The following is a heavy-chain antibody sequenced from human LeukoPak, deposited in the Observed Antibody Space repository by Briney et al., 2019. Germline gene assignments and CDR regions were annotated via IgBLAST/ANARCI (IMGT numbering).Heavy chain of an antibody. V-gene: IGHV4-4*09. CDR3: ARQRGGYFQH. Sequence: SETLSLTCTVSGGSISSYYWSWNRQPPGKGLEWIGYIYTSGSTNYNPSLKSRVTISVDTSKNQFSLKLSSVTAADTAVYYCARQRGGYFQHWGQGTLVTVSS. CDR1: GGSISSYY. D-gene: IGHD3-10*01. CDR2: IYTSGST. J-gene: IGHJ1*01.